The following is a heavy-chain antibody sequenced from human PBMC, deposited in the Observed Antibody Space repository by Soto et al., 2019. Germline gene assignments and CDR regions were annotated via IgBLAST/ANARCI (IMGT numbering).Heavy chain of an antibody. CDR3: ARAAGGGSGSYRSYYYYGMDV. Sequence: EVQLVESGGGLVQPGGSLRLSCAASGFTFSSYSMHWVRQAPGKGLVWVSRINSDGSSTSYADSVKGRFTISRDNAKNTLYLQMNSLRAEDTAVYYCARAAGGGSGSYRSYYYYGMDVWGQGTTVTVSS. CDR1: GFTFSSYS. J-gene: IGHJ6*02. CDR2: INSDGSST. D-gene: IGHD3-10*01. V-gene: IGHV3-74*01.